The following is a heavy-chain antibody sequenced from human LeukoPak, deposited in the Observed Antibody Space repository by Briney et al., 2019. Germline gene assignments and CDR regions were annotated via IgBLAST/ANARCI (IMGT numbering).Heavy chain of an antibody. D-gene: IGHD2-15*01. Sequence: GRSLRLSCAASGFTFSSYGMHWVRQAPGKGLEWVAVISYDGSNKYYADSVKGRFTISRDNSKNTLYLQMNSLRPDDTAVYYCARRYCSAGNCYSFDYWAREPWSPSPQ. CDR1: GFTFSSYG. V-gene: IGHV3-30*03. CDR3: ARRYCSAGNCYSFDY. J-gene: IGHJ4*02. CDR2: ISYDGSNK.